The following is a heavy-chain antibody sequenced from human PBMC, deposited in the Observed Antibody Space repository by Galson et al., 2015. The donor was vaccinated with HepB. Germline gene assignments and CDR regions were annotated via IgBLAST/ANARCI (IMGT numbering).Heavy chain of an antibody. CDR3: ATRLGGGFNY. CDR2: ISGSDSST. CDR1: GLTLRSSD. Sequence: SLRLSCAASGLTLRSSDMSWVRQAPGKGLEWVSAISGSDSSTYYADSVKRRFTISRDDSKNTLYLQMYSLRADDTAVYYCATRLGGGFNYWGQGTLVTVSS. V-gene: IGHV3-23*01. D-gene: IGHD6-25*01. J-gene: IGHJ4*02.